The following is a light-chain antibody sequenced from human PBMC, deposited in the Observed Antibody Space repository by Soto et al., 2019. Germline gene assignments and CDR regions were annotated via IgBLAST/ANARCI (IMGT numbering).Light chain of an antibody. CDR3: QHYYSYPPT. Sequence: IQLTQSPSSLSASVGDRVTITCRASQDIAIYLAWYQQKPGEAPKLLIYAASTLYGGVPSRFSGSGSGTDFTLTISRLQSEDFATYFCQHYYSYPPTFGQGTKVDIK. CDR1: QDIAIY. J-gene: IGKJ1*01. V-gene: IGKV1-9*01. CDR2: AAS.